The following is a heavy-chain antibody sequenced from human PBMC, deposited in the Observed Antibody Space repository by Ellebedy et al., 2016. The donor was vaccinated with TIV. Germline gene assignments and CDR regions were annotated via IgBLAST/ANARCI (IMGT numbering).Heavy chain of an antibody. Sequence: MPSETLSLTCTVPGGSIITYHWGWVRQPPGKGLEWMGYIYYTGSTNYNPSLTSRVTISVDTSKNQFSLKLRSVTAADTAVYYCARAGYGFYPWGQGTLVTVSS. D-gene: IGHD5-18*01. J-gene: IGHJ5*02. CDR1: GGSIITYH. CDR2: IYYTGST. CDR3: ARAGYGFYP. V-gene: IGHV4-59*01.